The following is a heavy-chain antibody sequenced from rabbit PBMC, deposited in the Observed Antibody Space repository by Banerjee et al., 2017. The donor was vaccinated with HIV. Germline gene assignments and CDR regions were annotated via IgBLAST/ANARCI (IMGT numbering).Heavy chain of an antibody. J-gene: IGHJ4*01. V-gene: IGHV1S45*01. Sequence: QEQLEESGGGLVKPEGSLTLTCKASGFDLSNGYDMCWVRQAPGKGLEWIACIYAGGSGGTYYASWAKGRFTISKASSTTVTLQMTSLTAADTATYFCARGVTDNSYYDLWGPGTLVTVS. D-gene: IGHD8-1*01. CDR3: ARGVTDNSYYDL. CDR2: IYAGGSGGT. CDR1: GFDLSNGYD.